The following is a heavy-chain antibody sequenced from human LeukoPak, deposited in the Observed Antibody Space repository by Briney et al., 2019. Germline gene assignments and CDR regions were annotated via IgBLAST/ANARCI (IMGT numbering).Heavy chain of an antibody. J-gene: IGHJ4*02. CDR2: INPSGGST. CDR1: GYTFTSYY. V-gene: IGHV1-46*01. Sequence: GASVKVSCKASGYTFTSYYMHWVRQAPGQGLEWMGIINPSGGSTSYAQKFQGRVTMTTDTSTSTAYMELRSLSSDGTALYYCARQLRWDQYYFDYWGQGTLVTVSS. CDR3: ARQLRWDQYYFDY. D-gene: IGHD4-23*01.